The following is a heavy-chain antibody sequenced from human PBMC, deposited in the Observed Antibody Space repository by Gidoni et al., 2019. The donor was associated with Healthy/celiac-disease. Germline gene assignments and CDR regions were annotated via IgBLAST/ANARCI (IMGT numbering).Heavy chain of an antibody. CDR1: GFTFSSYG. CDR2: IWYDGSNK. J-gene: IGHJ4*02. V-gene: IGHV3-33*01. CDR3: ARDGSTAPIYGSGLIGYYFDY. Sequence: VVQPGRSLRLSCAASGFTFSSYGMHWVRQAPGKGLEWVAVIWYDGSNKYYADSVKGRFTISRDNSKNTLYLQMNSLRAEDTAVYYCARDGSTAPIYGSGLIGYYFDYWGQGTLVTVSS. D-gene: IGHD3-10*01.